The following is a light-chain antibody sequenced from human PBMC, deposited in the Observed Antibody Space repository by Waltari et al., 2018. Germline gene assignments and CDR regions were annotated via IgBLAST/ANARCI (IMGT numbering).Light chain of an antibody. J-gene: IGKJ1*01. Sequence: DIQMTQSPSSVSASVGARVTITCRASQGISTWLASYQQKAGKAPKLLIYAASNLQTGVPSRFSGSGSGTDFTLTISSLQPEDSATYYCQQASSFPRTFGQGTKVEIK. CDR2: AAS. CDR1: QGISTW. V-gene: IGKV1-12*01. CDR3: QQASSFPRT.